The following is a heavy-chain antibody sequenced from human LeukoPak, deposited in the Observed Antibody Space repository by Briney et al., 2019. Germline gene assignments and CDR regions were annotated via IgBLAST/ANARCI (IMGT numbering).Heavy chain of an antibody. D-gene: IGHD4-23*01. CDR2: IYYSGRT. J-gene: IGHJ4*02. V-gene: IGHV4-30-4*01. CDR1: GGSISSGDYY. Sequence: PSQTLSLTCTVSGGSISSGDYYWSWIRQPPGKGLEWLGYIYYSGRTYYNPSLKSRVTISVDTSKNQFSLKLSSVTAADTAVYYCARTRSKNYGGYSLFFYFDYWGQGTLVTVSS. CDR3: ARTRSKNYGGYSLFFYFDY.